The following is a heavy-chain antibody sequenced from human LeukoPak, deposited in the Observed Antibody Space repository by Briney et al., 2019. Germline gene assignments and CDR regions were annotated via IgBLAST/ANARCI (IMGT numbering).Heavy chain of an antibody. V-gene: IGHV3-74*03. CDR1: GFTFSNYW. CDR3: STGAPGYNSQGSRDY. J-gene: IGHJ4*02. CDR2: INTDGSTT. D-gene: IGHD3-22*01. Sequence: GGSLRLSCAASGFTFSNYWMHWVRQAPGKGLVWVSRINTDGSTTTHAGPVKGRFTISRENAKNTLYLQMNSLRAEDTAVYYCSTGAPGYNSQGSRDYWGQGTLVTVSS.